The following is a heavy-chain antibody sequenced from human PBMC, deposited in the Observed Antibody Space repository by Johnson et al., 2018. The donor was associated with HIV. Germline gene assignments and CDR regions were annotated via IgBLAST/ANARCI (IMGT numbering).Heavy chain of an antibody. Sequence: VQLVESGGGVVQPGGSLRLSCAASGFTFSSYWMSWVRQAPGKGLEWVANIKQDGSEKYYVDSVKGRFTISRDNAKNSLYLQMNSLRAEDTAVYYCARSATGTTADAFDIWGQGTMVTVSS. D-gene: IGHD1-7*01. CDR1: GFTFSSYW. CDR3: ARSATGTTADAFDI. V-gene: IGHV3-7*01. CDR2: IKQDGSEK. J-gene: IGHJ3*02.